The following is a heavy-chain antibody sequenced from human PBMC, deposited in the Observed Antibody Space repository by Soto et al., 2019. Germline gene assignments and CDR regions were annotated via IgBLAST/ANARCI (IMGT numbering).Heavy chain of an antibody. J-gene: IGHJ4*02. D-gene: IGHD2-8*02. CDR1: GGSFSGYY. V-gene: IGHV4-34*01. CDR3: ARDKITGLFDY. CDR2: INHSGIT. Sequence: QVQLQQWGAGLLKPSETLSLTCAVYGGSFSGYYWTWIRQPPGTGLEWNGEINHSGITKYHASLQSRLTISVDTSQNQFSLKLTSVTAADTAVYYCARDKITGLFDYWGQGTLVTVSS.